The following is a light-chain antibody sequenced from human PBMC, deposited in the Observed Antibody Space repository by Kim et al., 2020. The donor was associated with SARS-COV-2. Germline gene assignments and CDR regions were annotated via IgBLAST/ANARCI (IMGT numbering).Light chain of an antibody. Sequence: LSPGERATLSCWASQSVSSYLAWYPQKPGQAPRLLIYDASNRATGIPARFSGSGSGTDFTLTISSLEPEDFAVYYCQQRSNWPLTFGGGTKVDIK. V-gene: IGKV3-11*01. CDR2: DAS. J-gene: IGKJ4*01. CDR1: QSVSSY. CDR3: QQRSNWPLT.